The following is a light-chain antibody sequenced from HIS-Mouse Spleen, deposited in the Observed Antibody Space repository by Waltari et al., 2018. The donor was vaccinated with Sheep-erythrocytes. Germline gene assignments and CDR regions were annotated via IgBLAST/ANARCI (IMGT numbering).Light chain of an antibody. CDR3: CSYAGSSTFAWV. CDR1: SSDVGSYNL. Sequence: QSALTQPASVSGSPGQSITISCTGTSSDVGSYNLVSWYQQHPGKAPKLMIYEGSKRPQGFRNRFAGSKSGKPASLTISGLQAEDEADYYCCSYAGSSTFAWVFGGGTKLTVL. J-gene: IGLJ3*02. CDR2: EGS. V-gene: IGLV2-23*03.